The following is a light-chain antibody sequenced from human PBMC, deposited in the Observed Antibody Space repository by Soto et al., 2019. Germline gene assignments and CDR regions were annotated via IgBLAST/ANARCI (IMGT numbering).Light chain of an antibody. Sequence: EIVMTQSPATLSVSPGERATLSCRASQSVSSNLAWYQQKPGQAPGLLIYGASTRATGVPARFSGSGSGTEFTLTIRRLQSEDFAVYYCQQYNTWPRTFGQGTKVEIQ. V-gene: IGKV3-15*01. CDR3: QQYNTWPRT. J-gene: IGKJ1*01. CDR2: GAS. CDR1: QSVSSN.